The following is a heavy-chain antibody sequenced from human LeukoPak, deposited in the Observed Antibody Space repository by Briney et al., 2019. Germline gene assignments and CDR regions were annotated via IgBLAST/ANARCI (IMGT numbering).Heavy chain of an antibody. CDR3: ARLTTGDYSNDY. D-gene: IGHD4-11*01. CDR2: IYYSGST. Sequence: PSETLSLTSTVSGGSISSSDYYWGWIRQPPGKGLEWIGSIYYSGSTYYNPSLKSRVTISVDTSKNQFSLKLSSVTAADTAVYYCARLTTGDYSNDYWGQGTLVTVSS. CDR1: GGSISSSDYY. J-gene: IGHJ4*02. V-gene: IGHV4-39*01.